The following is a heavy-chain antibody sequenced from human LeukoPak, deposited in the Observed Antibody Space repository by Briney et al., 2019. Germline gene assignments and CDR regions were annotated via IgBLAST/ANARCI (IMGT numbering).Heavy chain of an antibody. D-gene: IGHD3-22*01. V-gene: IGHV3-9*01. CDR1: GFTFDDYA. Sequence: GGSLRLSCAASGFTFDDYAMHWVRQAPGKGLEWVSGISWNSGSIGYADSVKGRFTISRDNAKNSLYLQMNSLRAEDTALYYCGKDVVASNSSGYYSTLYYYYGMDVWGQGTTVTVSS. CDR2: ISWNSGSI. CDR3: GKDVVASNSSGYYSTLYYYYGMDV. J-gene: IGHJ6*02.